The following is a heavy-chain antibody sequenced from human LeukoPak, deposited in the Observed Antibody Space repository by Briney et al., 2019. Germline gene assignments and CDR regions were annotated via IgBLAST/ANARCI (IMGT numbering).Heavy chain of an antibody. CDR3: ARDHSTVTTWVDY. J-gene: IGHJ4*02. V-gene: IGHV3-66*01. CDR2: IYSGGST. Sequence: PGGSLRLSCAASGFTVSSNYMSWVRQAPGKGLEWVSVIYSGGSTYYADSVKGRFTISRDNSKNTLYLQMNSLRAEDTAVYYCARDHSTVTTWVDYWGQGTLVTVSS. CDR1: GFTVSSNY. D-gene: IGHD4-17*01.